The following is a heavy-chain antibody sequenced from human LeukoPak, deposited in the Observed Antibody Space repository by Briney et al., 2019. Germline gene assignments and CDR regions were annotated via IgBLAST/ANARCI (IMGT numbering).Heavy chain of an antibody. CDR3: ARGPGDYVTKYYYYSGMDV. CDR1: GGSLSSSYYY. V-gene: IGHV4-39*01. CDR2: IYDSGST. D-gene: IGHD4-17*01. Sequence: SETLSLTCTVSGGSLSSSYYYWGWFRQPPGRGVEWVGSIYDSGSTCYNPSLNSRDTIPVDTSKNLFSLKLNSVTAADTAVYCCARGPGDYVTKYYYYSGMDVWGQGTTVTVSS. J-gene: IGHJ6*02.